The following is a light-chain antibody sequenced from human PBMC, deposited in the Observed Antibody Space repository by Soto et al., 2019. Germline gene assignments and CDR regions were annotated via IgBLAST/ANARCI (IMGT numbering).Light chain of an antibody. Sequence: SPLAQPASVSGSPGQSITISCTGTSSDIGSYNYVAWYQQFPGKTPKLIIYEVRNRPSGVSFRFSGSKSGNTASPTISGLQAEDEADYYCISYRGSDTSYVFGTGTKVTVL. V-gene: IGLV2-14*01. CDR2: EVR. J-gene: IGLJ1*01. CDR3: ISYRGSDTSYV. CDR1: SSDIGSYNY.